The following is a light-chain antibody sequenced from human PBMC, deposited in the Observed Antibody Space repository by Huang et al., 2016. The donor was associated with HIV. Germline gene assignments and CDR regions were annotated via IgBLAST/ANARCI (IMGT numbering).Light chain of an antibody. Sequence: EIVLTQSPATMSLSLGERATLSCRASQSVSSYVSWYQQKPGQAPRLLIYHASNRATGIPARFSGSGSGTDFTLTIGSLEPEDFAVYYCQHRSNWPPYTFGQGTKLEIK. CDR3: QHRSNWPPYT. V-gene: IGKV3-11*01. CDR1: QSVSSY. J-gene: IGKJ2*01. CDR2: HAS.